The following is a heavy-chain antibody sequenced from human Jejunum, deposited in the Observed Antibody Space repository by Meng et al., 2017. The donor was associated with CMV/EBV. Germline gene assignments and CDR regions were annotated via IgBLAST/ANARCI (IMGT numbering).Heavy chain of an antibody. CDR2: IHYTGST. J-gene: IGHJ4*02. CDR3: ARYIPASINFRYYFDY. V-gene: IGHV4-61*01. Sequence: VRSGSYYWSWIRQAPGKGLEWIGFIHYTGSTKYNPSLRSRVTISSDTSKNEFSLKLNSVTAADTAVYYCARYIPASINFRYYFDYWGQGALVTVSS. D-gene: IGHD1-1*01. CDR1: VRSGSYY.